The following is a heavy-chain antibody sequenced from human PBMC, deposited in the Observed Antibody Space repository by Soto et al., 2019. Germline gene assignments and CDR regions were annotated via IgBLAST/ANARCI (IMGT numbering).Heavy chain of an antibody. J-gene: IGHJ4*02. D-gene: IGHD1-26*01. CDR1: GGSISSSNYY. Sequence: PSETLSLTCTVSGGSISSSNYYWAWIRQPPGKGXXXXXXXXXXXXXYYNPSLKSRVTISVDTSKNQVSPKLFSVTAADTAVYYCVSAAKWELLFDYWGQGTLVTVSS. V-gene: IGHV4-39*01. CDR2: XXXXXXX. CDR3: VSAAKWELLFDY.